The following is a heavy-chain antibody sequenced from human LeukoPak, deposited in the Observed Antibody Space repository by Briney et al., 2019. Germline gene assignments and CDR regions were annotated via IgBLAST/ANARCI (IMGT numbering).Heavy chain of an antibody. CDR3: ARHGGRLQTTVTYNWFDP. CDR1: GGSFSSYY. D-gene: IGHD4-11*01. J-gene: IGHJ5*02. CDR2: IYTSGST. V-gene: IGHV4-4*09. Sequence: SETLSLTCTVSGGSFSSYYWSWIRQPPGKGLEWIGYIYTSGSTNYNPSLKSRVTISVDTSKNQFSPKLSSVTAADTAVYYCARHGGRLQTTVTYNWFDPWGQGTLVTVSS.